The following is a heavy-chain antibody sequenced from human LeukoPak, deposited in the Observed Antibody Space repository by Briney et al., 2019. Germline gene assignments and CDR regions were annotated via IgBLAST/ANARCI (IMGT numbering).Heavy chain of an antibody. J-gene: IGHJ5*02. D-gene: IGHD2-15*01. CDR1: GGTFSSYA. CDR2: IIPIFGTA. V-gene: IGHV1-69*05. CDR3: ARGGYCSGGSCYNWFDP. Sequence: SVKVSCKASGGTFSSYAISWVRQAPGQGLEWMGGIIPIFGTANYAQKFQGRVTITRNTSISTAYMELSSLRSEDTAVYYCARGGYCSGGSCYNWFDPWGQGTLVTVSS.